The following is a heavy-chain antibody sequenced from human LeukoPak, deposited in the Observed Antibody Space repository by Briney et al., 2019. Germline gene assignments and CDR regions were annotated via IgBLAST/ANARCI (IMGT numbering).Heavy chain of an antibody. CDR3: ARATYYDSSGYHRFDAFDI. Sequence: KSSETLSLTCTVSGGSISSYYWSWIRQPPGKGLEWIGYIYYSGSTNYNPSLKSRVTISVDTSKNQFSLKLSSVTAADTAVYYCARATYYDSSGYHRFDAFDIWGQGTMVTVSS. D-gene: IGHD3-22*01. CDR2: IYYSGST. CDR1: GGSISSYY. V-gene: IGHV4-59*13. J-gene: IGHJ3*02.